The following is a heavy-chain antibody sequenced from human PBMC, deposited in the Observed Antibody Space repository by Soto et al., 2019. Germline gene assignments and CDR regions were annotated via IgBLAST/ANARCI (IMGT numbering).Heavy chain of an antibody. D-gene: IGHD3-10*01. V-gene: IGHV3-23*01. CDR1: GFTFNSYA. Sequence: EVQLLESGGGLVQPGGSLRLSCAASGFTFNSYAMNWVRQAPGKGLEWVSVVSGSGGSTYYADSVKGRFTISRDNSKNTLYLQMNGLRAEDTAVYYCAKDRYYGSGSYSSRVFDYWGQGTLVTVSS. J-gene: IGHJ4*02. CDR2: VSGSGGST. CDR3: AKDRYYGSGSYSSRVFDY.